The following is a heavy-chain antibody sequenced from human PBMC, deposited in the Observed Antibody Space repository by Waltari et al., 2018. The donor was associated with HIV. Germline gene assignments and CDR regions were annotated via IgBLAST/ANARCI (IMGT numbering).Heavy chain of an antibody. CDR1: GFSFTKYG. V-gene: IGHV1-18*04. D-gene: IGHD6-19*01. CDR2: IHTYTGNT. J-gene: IGHJ1*01. CDR3: VRDLSPMGKSGGYDS. Sequence: QVRLVQSGAEVKKPGASVTVSCKALGFSFTKYGFSWVRQAPGQGLEWMGWIHTYTGNTDSAEKFQGRVTMTRDTFTNTIYMELTTLKSDDSAIYYCVRDLSPMGKSGGYDSWGQGTVVTVSS.